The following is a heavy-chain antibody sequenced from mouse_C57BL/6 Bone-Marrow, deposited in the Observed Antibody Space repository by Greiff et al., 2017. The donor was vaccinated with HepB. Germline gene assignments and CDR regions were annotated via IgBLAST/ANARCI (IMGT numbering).Heavy chain of an antibody. D-gene: IGHD1-1*01. Sequence: VKVVDSGPGLVQPSQSLSITCTVSGFSLTSYGVHWVRQSPGKGLEWLGVIWSGGSTDYNAAFISRLSISKDNSKSQVFFKMNSLQADDTAIYYCARKPDYYGSSYGYFDVWGTGTTVTVSS. V-gene: IGHV2-2*01. J-gene: IGHJ1*03. CDR2: IWSGGST. CDR3: ARKPDYYGSSYGYFDV. CDR1: GFSLTSYG.